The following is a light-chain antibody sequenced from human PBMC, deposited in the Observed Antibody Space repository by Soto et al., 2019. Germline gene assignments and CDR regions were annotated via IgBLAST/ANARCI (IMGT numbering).Light chain of an antibody. Sequence: IVLTQSPGTLSLSPGERATLSCRASQSVSSSYLAWYQQKPGQSPRLVIYGGSTRAIGIPARFSGSGSGTDFTLTISRLEPEDFAIYYCQQYGSSPLTFGQGTKVDIK. J-gene: IGKJ1*01. CDR3: QQYGSSPLT. V-gene: IGKV3-20*01. CDR1: QSVSSSY. CDR2: GGS.